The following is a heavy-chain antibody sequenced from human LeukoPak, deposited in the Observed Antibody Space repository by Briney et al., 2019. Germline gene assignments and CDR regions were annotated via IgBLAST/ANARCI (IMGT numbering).Heavy chain of an antibody. CDR2: ISYDGSNK. J-gene: IGHJ4*02. CDR3: AKDRARYCSGGSCYSYYFDY. D-gene: IGHD2-15*01. Sequence: QSGGSLRLSCAASGFTFSSYGMHWVRQAPGKGLEWVAVISYDGSNKYYADSVKGRFTISRDNSKNTLYLQMNSLRAEDTAVYYCAKDRARYCSGGSCYSYYFDYWGQGTLVTVSS. CDR1: GFTFSSYG. V-gene: IGHV3-30*18.